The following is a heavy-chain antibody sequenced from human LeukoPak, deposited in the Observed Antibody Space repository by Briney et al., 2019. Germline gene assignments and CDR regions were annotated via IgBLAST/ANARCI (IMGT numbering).Heavy chain of an antibody. J-gene: IGHJ3*02. CDR3: AKEGYCSSTSCYTDAFDI. CDR2: ISGSGGST. CDR1: GFTFSSYS. D-gene: IGHD2-2*02. Sequence: GGSLRLSCAASGFTFSSYSMNWVRQAPGKGLEWVSAISGSGGSTYYADSVKGRFTISRDNSKNTLYLQMNSLRAEDTAVYYCAKEGYCSSTSCYTDAFDIWGQGTMVTVSS. V-gene: IGHV3-23*01.